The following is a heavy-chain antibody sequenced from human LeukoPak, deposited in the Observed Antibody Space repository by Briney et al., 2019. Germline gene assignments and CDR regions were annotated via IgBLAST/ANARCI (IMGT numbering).Heavy chain of an antibody. CDR2: IYYRGST. V-gene: IGHV4-39*01. J-gene: IGHJ4*02. Sequence: PSETLSLTCTVSGGSISSSSYYWGWNRQPPGKGLEWIGSIYYRGSTYYNPSLKSRVIISIDTSKNQFSLKLSSVTAADTAVYYCARSVGYSYGWLDYWGQGTLVTVSS. D-gene: IGHD5-18*01. CDR1: GGSISSSSYY. CDR3: ARSVGYSYGWLDY.